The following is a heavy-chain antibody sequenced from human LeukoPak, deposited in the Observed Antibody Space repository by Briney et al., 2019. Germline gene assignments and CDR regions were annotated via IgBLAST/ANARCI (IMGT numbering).Heavy chain of an antibody. D-gene: IGHD3-22*01. CDR3: AXXYDSSGYYAPFDY. CDR2: IIPIFGTA. Sequence: EASVKVSCKASGGTVSSYAISWVRQAPGQGLEWMGGIIPIFGTANYAQKFQGRVTITADESTSTAYMELSSLRSEDTAVYYCAXXYDSSGYYAPFDYWGQGTMVTVSS. CDR1: GGTVSSYA. J-gene: IGHJ3*01. V-gene: IGHV1-69*13.